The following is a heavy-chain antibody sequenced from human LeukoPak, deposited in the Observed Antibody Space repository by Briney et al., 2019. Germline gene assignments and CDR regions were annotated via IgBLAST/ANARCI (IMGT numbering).Heavy chain of an antibody. D-gene: IGHD2-2*01. J-gene: IGHJ6*03. CDR2: IIPILGIA. V-gene: IGHV1-69*02. CDR1: GGTFSSYT. Sequence: SVKVSCKASGGTFSSYTISWVRQAPGQGLEWMGRIIPILGIANYAQKFQGRVTITADKSTSTAYMELSSLRSEDTAVYYCARAVGVVPAADYYYYYMDVWGKGTTVTVSS. CDR3: ARAVGVVPAADYYYYYMDV.